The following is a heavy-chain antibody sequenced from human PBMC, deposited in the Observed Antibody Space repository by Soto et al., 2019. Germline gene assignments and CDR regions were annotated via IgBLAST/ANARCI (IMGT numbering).Heavy chain of an antibody. Sequence: SSETLSLTCTVSGGSISSSSYYWGWIRQPPGRGLEWIGSIYYSGSTYYNPSLKSRVTISVDTSKNQFSLKLSSVTAADTAVYYCARRNSGSYSSYYFDYWGQGTLVTVSS. D-gene: IGHD1-26*01. CDR2: IYYSGST. CDR3: ARRNSGSYSSYYFDY. V-gene: IGHV4-39*01. J-gene: IGHJ4*02. CDR1: GGSISSSSYY.